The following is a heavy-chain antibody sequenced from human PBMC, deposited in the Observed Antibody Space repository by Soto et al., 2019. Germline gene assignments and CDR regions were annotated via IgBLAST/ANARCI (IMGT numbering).Heavy chain of an antibody. Sequence: SETLSLTCTVSNGSISSGGYSWSWIRQTPGKGLEWIGYIYPTGNTYYNPSLKNRATLSIDTYQNQFSLQLTSVTAAETAVYYCARPPTGPAHRWGVWGHGTTVTVSS. J-gene: IGHJ6*02. CDR1: NGSISSGGYS. D-gene: IGHD3-16*01. CDR2: IYPTGNT. V-gene: IGHV4-30-2*01. CDR3: ARPPTGPAHRWGV.